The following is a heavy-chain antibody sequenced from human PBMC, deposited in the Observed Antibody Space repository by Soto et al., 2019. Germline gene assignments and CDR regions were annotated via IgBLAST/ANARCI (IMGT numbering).Heavy chain of an antibody. CDR3: VSDSHGDY. V-gene: IGHV3-74*01. CDR2: IDHDGPT. J-gene: IGHJ4*02. CDR1: GFNFSNYW. Sequence: EVQLVESGGGLVQPGGSLRLSCAGSGFNFSNYWMHWVRQAPGKGLEWVSRIDHDGPTDYADSVRGRFTISRDNAENTLYLQMNSLRPEDTAVYYCVSDSHGDYWGQGTLLTVSS.